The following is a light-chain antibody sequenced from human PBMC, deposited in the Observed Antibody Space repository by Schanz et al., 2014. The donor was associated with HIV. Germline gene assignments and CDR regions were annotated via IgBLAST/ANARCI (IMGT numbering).Light chain of an antibody. V-gene: IGKV3-15*01. CDR2: GAS. CDR3: QQRSNWPRS. CDR1: QSVGSD. J-gene: IGKJ4*01. Sequence: ELVMTQSPATLSVSPGERATLSCRASQSVGSDLAWYQHKPGQAPRLLIYGASTRATGIPARFSGSGSGREFTLTISSLQSEDFAVYYCQQRSNWPRSFGGGTKVEIK.